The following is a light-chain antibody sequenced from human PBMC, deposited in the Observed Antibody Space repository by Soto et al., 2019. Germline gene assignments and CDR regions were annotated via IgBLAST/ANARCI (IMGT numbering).Light chain of an antibody. CDR1: RSNIGTSS. V-gene: IGLV1-47*01. Sequence: QSVLTQPPSASGTPGQGVSISCSGSRSNIGTSSVYWYQQLPGMAPRLLIYKSNQRPSGVPDRFSGSKSGTSASLAISGLRYEEEADDYCAAWDDSLIGHVVFGGGTKLTVL. CDR3: AAWDDSLIGHVV. J-gene: IGLJ2*01. CDR2: KSN.